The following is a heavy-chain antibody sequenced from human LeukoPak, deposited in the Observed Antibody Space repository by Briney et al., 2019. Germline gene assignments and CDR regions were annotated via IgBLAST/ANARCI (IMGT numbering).Heavy chain of an antibody. CDR1: GYTFTSYG. CDR2: ISAYNGNT. Sequence: ASVKVSCKASGYTFTSYGISWVRQAPGQGLEWRGWISAYNGNTNYAQKLQGRVTMTTDTSTSTAYMELRSLRSDDTAVYYCARVLGSSRRSILTGYSAGWFDPWGQGTPVTVSS. CDR3: ARVLGSSRRSILTGYSAGWFDP. D-gene: IGHD3-9*01. J-gene: IGHJ5*02. V-gene: IGHV1-18*01.